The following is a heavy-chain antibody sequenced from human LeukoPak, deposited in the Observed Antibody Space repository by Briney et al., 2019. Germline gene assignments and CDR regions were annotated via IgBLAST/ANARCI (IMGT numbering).Heavy chain of an antibody. J-gene: IGHJ4*02. CDR3: ARGPPNWGYDY. V-gene: IGHV1-8*01. D-gene: IGHD7-27*01. Sequence: ASVKVSCKASGYTFTSYDFNWVRQATGQRPEWMGWMSPNSGDTGYAQKFQDRVTMTRNTSISTAYMELSSLRSDDTAVYYCARGPPNWGYDYWGPGTLVTVSA. CDR1: GYTFTSYD. CDR2: MSPNSGDT.